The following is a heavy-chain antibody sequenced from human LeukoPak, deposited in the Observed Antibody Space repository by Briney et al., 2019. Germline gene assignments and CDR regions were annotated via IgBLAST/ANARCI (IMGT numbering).Heavy chain of an antibody. CDR2: IYYSGST. J-gene: IGHJ3*02. D-gene: IGHD2-15*01. CDR1: GGSISSYY. V-gene: IGHV4-59*01. CDR3: ARGGAGVVVVAATLGAFDI. Sequence: SETLSLTCTVSGGSISSYYWSWIRQPPGKGLEWIEYIYYSGSTNYNPSLKSRVTISVDTSKNQFSLRLSSVTAADTAVYYCARGGAGVVVVAATLGAFDIWGQGTMVTVSS.